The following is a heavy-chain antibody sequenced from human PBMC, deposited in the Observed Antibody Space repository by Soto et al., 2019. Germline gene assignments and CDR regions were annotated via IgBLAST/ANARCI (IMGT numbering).Heavy chain of an antibody. CDR3: AREGSSGWYVEPYYYGMDV. Sequence: QVQLQESGPGLVKPSETLSLTCTVSGGSVSSGSYYWSWIRQPPGKGLEWIGYIYYSGSTNYNPSRKSRVTISVDTSKNQFSLKLCYVTAADTAVYFCAREGSSGWYVEPYYYGMDVWGQGTTVTVSS. CDR1: GGSVSSGSYY. D-gene: IGHD6-19*01. CDR2: IYYSGST. J-gene: IGHJ6*02. V-gene: IGHV4-61*01.